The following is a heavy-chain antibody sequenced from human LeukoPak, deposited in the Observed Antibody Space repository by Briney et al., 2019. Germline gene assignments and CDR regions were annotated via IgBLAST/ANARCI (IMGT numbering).Heavy chain of an antibody. CDR2: IYHSGST. Sequence: SETLSLTCTVSGGSISSGGYYWSWIRQPPGKGLEWIGYIYHSGSTYYNPSLKSRVTISVDRSKNQFSLKLSSVTAADTAVYYCARDSGGGGYTAMATYFDYWGQGTLVTVSS. D-gene: IGHD5-18*01. CDR1: GGSISSGGYY. CDR3: ARDSGGGGYTAMATYFDY. J-gene: IGHJ4*02. V-gene: IGHV4-30-2*01.